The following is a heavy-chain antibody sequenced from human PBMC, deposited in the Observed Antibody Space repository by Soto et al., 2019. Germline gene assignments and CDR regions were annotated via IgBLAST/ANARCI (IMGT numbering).Heavy chain of an antibody. D-gene: IGHD2-15*01. Sequence: PGGSLRLSCAASGFTFSSYWMHWVRQAPGKGLVWVSRINSDVSSTSYADSVKGRFTISRDNAKNTLYLQMNSLRAEDTAVYYSKRKKIVYCSGGSSPPYYSYYGRDVGGQGP. J-gene: IGHJ6*02. CDR1: GFTFSSYW. CDR3: KRKKIVYCSGGSSPPYYSYYGRDV. CDR2: INSDVSST. V-gene: IGHV3-74*01.